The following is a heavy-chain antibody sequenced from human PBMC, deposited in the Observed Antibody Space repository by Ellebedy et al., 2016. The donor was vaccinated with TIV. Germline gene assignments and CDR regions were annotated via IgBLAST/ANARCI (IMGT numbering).Heavy chain of an antibody. CDR1: GGTFSSYA. D-gene: IGHD3-22*01. J-gene: IGHJ6*02. Sequence: SVKVSCXASGGTFSSYAISWVRQAPGQGLEWMGGIIPIFGTANYAQKFQGRVTITADESTSTAYMELSSLRSEDTAVYYCASSADYYDSSGYPRMDVWGQGTTVTASS. CDR2: IIPIFGTA. V-gene: IGHV1-69*13. CDR3: ASSADYYDSSGYPRMDV.